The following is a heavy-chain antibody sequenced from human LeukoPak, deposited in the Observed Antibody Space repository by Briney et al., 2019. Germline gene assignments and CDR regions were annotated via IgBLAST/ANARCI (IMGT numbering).Heavy chain of an antibody. CDR2: IYYSGST. CDR3: ARHRVHCSSTSCYYFDY. D-gene: IGHD2-2*01. CDR1: GGSISSYY. J-gene: IGHJ4*02. Sequence: SETLSLTCTVSGGSISSYYWSWIRQPPGEGLEWIGYIYYSGSTNYNPSLKSRVTISVDTSKNQFSLKLSSVTAADTAVYYCARHRVHCSSTSCYYFDYWGQGTLVTVSS. V-gene: IGHV4-59*08.